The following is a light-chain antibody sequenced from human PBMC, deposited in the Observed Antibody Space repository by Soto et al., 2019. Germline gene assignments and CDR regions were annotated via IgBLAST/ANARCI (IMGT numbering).Light chain of an antibody. CDR1: QSISSY. J-gene: IGKJ1*01. Sequence: DIQMTQSPSSLSASVGDRVTITCRASQSISSYLNWSQQKPGKAPKLLIYAASSLQSGVPSRISGSGSGTDFTLTISSLQPEDFATYYCQQSYSTPWTFGQGTKVEIK. V-gene: IGKV1-39*01. CDR2: AAS. CDR3: QQSYSTPWT.